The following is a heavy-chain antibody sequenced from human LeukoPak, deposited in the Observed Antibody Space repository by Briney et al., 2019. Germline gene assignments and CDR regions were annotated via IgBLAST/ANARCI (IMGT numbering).Heavy chain of an antibody. CDR3: ARQRDGYNLDY. Sequence: GESLKISCKGSGYSFTNYWIGWVRQMPGKSLEWMGIIYPGDSDTRYSPSFQGQVTISADKSISSAYLQWSSLKASDTAMYYCARQRDGYNLDYWGQGTLVTVSS. J-gene: IGHJ4*02. CDR2: IYPGDSDT. CDR1: GYSFTNYW. D-gene: IGHD5-24*01. V-gene: IGHV5-51*01.